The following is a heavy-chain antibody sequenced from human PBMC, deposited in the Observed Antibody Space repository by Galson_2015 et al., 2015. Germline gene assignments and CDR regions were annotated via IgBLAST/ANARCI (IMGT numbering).Heavy chain of an antibody. J-gene: IGHJ3*02. D-gene: IGHD4-17*01. Sequence: SVKVSCKASGYTFTSYAMNWVRQAPGQGLEWMGWINTNTGNPTYAQGFTGRFVFSLDTSVSTAYLQISSLKAEDTAVYYCAREGLAGDYEELHDAFDIWGQGTMVTVSS. V-gene: IGHV7-4-1*02. CDR2: INTNTGNP. CDR3: AREGLAGDYEELHDAFDI. CDR1: GYTFTSYA.